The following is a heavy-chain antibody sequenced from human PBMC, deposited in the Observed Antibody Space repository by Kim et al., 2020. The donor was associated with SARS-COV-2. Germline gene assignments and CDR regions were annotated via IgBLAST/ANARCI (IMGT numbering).Heavy chain of an antibody. Sequence: GGSLRLSCAASGFTVSNYAMSWVRQAPGKGLEWVAGFRGSGGSTYYADSVKGRVTISRDNSKNTMYLQMSGLRVEDTAVYYCAKDQVVVRGIYYYYGVD. CDR2: FRGSGGST. D-gene: IGHD3-10*01. CDR1: GFTVSNYA. V-gene: IGHV3-23*01. CDR3: AKDQVVVRGIYYYYGVD. J-gene: IGHJ6*01.